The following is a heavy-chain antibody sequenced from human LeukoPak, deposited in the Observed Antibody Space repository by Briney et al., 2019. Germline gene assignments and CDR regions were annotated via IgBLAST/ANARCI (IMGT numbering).Heavy chain of an antibody. CDR1: GFTFSSYA. V-gene: IGHV3-23*01. CDR2: ISGSGGST. CDR3: AKDYNRIAVAGTEAFDI. J-gene: IGHJ3*02. D-gene: IGHD6-19*01. Sequence: GGSLRLSCAASGFTFSSYAKSWVRKPPGTGLELVSVISGSGGSTYYADSVKSRFTISRDNSKNTLYLQMNSLRAEDTAVYYCAKDYNRIAVAGTEAFDIWGQGTMVTVSS.